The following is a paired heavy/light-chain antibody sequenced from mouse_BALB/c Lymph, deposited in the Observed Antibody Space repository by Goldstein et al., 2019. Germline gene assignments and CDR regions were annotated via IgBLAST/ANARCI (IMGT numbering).Heavy chain of an antibody. J-gene: IGHJ2*01. CDR3: ARSEWYYFDY. Sequence: DVQLVESGGGLVQPGGSRKLSCAASGFTFSSFGMHWVRQAPEKGLEWVAYISSGSSTIYYADTVKGRFTISRDNPKNTLFLQMTSLRSEDTAMYYCARSEWYYFDYWGQGTTLTVSS. V-gene: IGHV5-17*02. CDR2: ISSGSSTI. D-gene: IGHD1-3*01. CDR1: GFTFSSFG.
Light chain of an antibody. CDR2: DTS. V-gene: IGKV4-59*01. CDR1: SSVSY. CDR3: QQWSSNPPT. J-gene: IGKJ2*01. Sequence: QIVLTQSPAIMSASPGEKVTMTCSASSSVSYMHWYQQKSGTSPKRWIYDTSKLASGVPARFSGSGSGTSYSLTISSMEAEDAATYYCQQWSSNPPTFGGGTKLEIK.